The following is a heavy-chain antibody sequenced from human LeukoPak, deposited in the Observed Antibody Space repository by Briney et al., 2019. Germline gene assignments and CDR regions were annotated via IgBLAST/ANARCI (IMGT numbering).Heavy chain of an antibody. CDR1: GGSISNSDYY. D-gene: IGHD2-21*02. V-gene: IGHV4-39*07. J-gene: IGHJ4*02. Sequence: SETLSLTCTVSGGSISNSDYYWGWIRQPPGKGLEWIGSIYYSGRTFYNPSLKSRVTVSVDTSKNQFSLKLTSVTAADTAVYYCARDDGRGVVTPYWGQGTLVTVSS. CDR3: ARDDGRGVVTPY. CDR2: IYYSGRT.